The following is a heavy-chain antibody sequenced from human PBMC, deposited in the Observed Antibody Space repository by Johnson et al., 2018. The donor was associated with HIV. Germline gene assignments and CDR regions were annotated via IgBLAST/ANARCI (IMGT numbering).Heavy chain of an antibody. V-gene: IGHV3-64*04. J-gene: IGHJ3*02. CDR2: ISSTGGTT. D-gene: IGHD6-19*01. Sequence: QVQLVESGGGLLQPGGSLRLSCAASGFTFSTYAMHWVRQAPGKGLDYGSVISSTGGTTYYANSVQGRFTISRNNSKNTLYLQMNSLRAEDTALYYCAKDGERAVAAAFDIWGQGTMDTVSS. CDR1: GFTFSTYA. CDR3: AKDGERAVAAAFDI.